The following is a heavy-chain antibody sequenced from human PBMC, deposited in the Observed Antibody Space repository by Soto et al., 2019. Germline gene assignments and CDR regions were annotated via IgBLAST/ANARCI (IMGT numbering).Heavy chain of an antibody. J-gene: IGHJ4*02. V-gene: IGHV3-21*01. CDR3: ARDPPHACTSSWDADS. D-gene: IGHD1-26*01. CDR2: ISSSGSFK. CDR1: GFAFSSNA. Sequence: EVRLVASGGGLVKPGGSLRLSCAASGFAFSSNAMSWVRNVPGTGLQWLSSISSSGSFKSYVDSIKGRFTISRAKAKNSLYLQMNNLRGEATGHYYCARDPPHACTSSWDADSWGQGTLVTVSS.